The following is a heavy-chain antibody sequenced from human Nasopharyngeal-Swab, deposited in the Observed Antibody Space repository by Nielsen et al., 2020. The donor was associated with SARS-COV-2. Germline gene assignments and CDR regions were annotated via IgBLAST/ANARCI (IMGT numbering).Heavy chain of an antibody. CDR2: MNPNSGNT. CDR1: GYTFTSYD. V-gene: IGHV1-8*01. D-gene: IGHD3-10*01. Sequence: ASVKVSCKASGYTFTSYDINWVRQATGQGLEWMGWMNPNSGNTVYAQKFQGRVTMTRNTSISPAYMELSSLRSEDTAVYYCARGKRTLSSALLWFAAYYYYMDVWGKGTTVTVSS. CDR3: ARGKRTLSSALLWFAAYYYYMDV. J-gene: IGHJ6*03.